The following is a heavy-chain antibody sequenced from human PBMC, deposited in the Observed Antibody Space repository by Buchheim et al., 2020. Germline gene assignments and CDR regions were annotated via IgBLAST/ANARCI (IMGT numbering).Heavy chain of an antibody. D-gene: IGHD4-17*01. CDR2: IYYSGST. Sequence: QLQLQGSGPGLVKPSETLSLTCTVSGGSISSSSYYWGWIRQPPRKGLEWIGSIYYSGSTYYNPSLKSRVTISVDTSKNQFSLKLSSVTAADTAVYYCARDFGWDYGDYGAFDYWGQGTL. J-gene: IGHJ4*02. V-gene: IGHV4-39*07. CDR3: ARDFGWDYGDYGAFDY. CDR1: GGSISSSSYY.